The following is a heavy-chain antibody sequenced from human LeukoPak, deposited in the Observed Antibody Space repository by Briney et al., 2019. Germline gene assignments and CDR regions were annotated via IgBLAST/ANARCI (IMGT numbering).Heavy chain of an antibody. CDR1: GGSISSLNL. Sequence: SETLSLTCIVSGGSISSLNLWSWLRQPPGKGLEWIGELYLGGTTNFNPSLKSRVTILIDKSKNQLSLQLTSVTAADTAVYYCAGLEGRYSTDWFYFFDYWGQGALVTVSS. V-gene: IGHV4-4*02. CDR2: LYLGGTT. J-gene: IGHJ4*02. D-gene: IGHD6-19*01. CDR3: AGLEGRYSTDWFYFFDY.